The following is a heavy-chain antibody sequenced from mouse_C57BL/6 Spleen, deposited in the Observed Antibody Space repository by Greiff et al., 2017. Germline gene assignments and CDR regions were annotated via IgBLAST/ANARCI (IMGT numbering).Heavy chain of an antibody. CDR1: GYTFTSYW. V-gene: IGHV1-64*01. CDR3: ARSGAYYNNYPYYFDY. J-gene: IGHJ2*01. CDR2: IHPNSGST. D-gene: IGHD2-5*01. Sequence: QVQLKQPGAELVKPGASVKLSCKASGYTFTSYWMHWVKQRPGQGLEWIGMIHPNSGSTNYNEKFKSKATLTVDKSSSTAYLQLSSLTSEDSAVYYCARSGAYYNNYPYYFDYWGQGTTLTVSS.